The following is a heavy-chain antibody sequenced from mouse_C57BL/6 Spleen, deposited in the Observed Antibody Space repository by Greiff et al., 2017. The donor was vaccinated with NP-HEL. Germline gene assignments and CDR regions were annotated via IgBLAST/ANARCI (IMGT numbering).Heavy chain of an antibody. CDR3: ARFWLGGAMDY. V-gene: IGHV1-55*01. Sequence: VQLQQSGAELVKPGASVKMSCKASGYTFTSYWITWVKQRPGQGLEWIGDIYPGSGSTNYIEKFKSKATLTVDTSSSTAYMQLSSLTSEDSAVYYCARFWLGGAMDYWGQGTSVTVSS. CDR2: IYPGSGST. D-gene: IGHD2-2*01. J-gene: IGHJ4*01. CDR1: GYTFTSYW.